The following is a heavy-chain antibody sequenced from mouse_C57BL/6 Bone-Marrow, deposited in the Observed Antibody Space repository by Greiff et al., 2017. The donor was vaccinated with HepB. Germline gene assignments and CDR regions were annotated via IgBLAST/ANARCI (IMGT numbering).Heavy chain of an antibody. CDR1: GYAFTNYL. CDR2: INPGSGVT. V-gene: IGHV1-54*01. J-gene: IGHJ4*01. CDR3: KRRVITTALGGAMDY. Sequence: QVQLQQSGAELVRPGTSVKVSCKASGYAFTNYLIEWVKQRPGQGLEWIGVINPGSGVTNYNEKFKGKATLTADKSSSTAYMQLSSLTSEDSAVYFCKRRVITTALGGAMDYWGQGTSVTVSS. D-gene: IGHD1-1*01.